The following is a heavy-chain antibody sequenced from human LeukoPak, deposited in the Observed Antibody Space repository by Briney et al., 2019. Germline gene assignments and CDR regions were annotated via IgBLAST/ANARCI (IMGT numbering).Heavy chain of an antibody. CDR1: GFTFSSYD. J-gene: IGHJ6*03. CDR2: ISYDGSNK. Sequence: GGSLRLSCAASGFTFSSYDMHWVRQAPGKGLEGVAVISYDGSNKYYADSVKGRFTISRDNSKNTLYLQMNSLRAEDTAVYYCVRTGYDFWSGYPYYYYMDVWGKGTTVTVSS. D-gene: IGHD3-3*01. CDR3: VRTGYDFWSGYPYYYYMDV. V-gene: IGHV3-30*01.